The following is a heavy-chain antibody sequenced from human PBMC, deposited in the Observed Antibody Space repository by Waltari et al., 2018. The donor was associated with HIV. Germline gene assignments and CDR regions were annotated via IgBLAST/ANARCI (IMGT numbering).Heavy chain of an antibody. J-gene: IGHJ5*02. D-gene: IGHD2-2*01. Sequence: EVQLLESGGGLVQPGGSLRLSCAASGFTFSSYAMSWVRQAPGKGLEWVSAISGSGGSTYYADAVKGRFTISGDNSKNTLYLQMNSLRAEDTAVYYCAKGSRVPAPPIRLFDPWGQGTLVTVSS. CDR1: GFTFSSYA. CDR2: ISGSGGST. CDR3: AKGSRVPAPPIRLFDP. V-gene: IGHV3-23*01.